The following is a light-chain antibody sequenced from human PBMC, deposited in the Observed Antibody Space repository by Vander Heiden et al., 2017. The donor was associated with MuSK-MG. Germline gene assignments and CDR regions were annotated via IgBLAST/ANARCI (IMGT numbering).Light chain of an antibody. J-gene: IGKJ4*01. V-gene: IGKV1-13*02. CDR3: QQFNSYSFT. CDR1: QSISSA. CDR2: DAS. Sequence: AIHRTPSPSSLSASVGDRVTITCRASQSISSALAWYQQKPGKAPKLLIYDASSLESGVPSRFSGSGSGTDFTLTISSLQPEDFATYYCQQFNSYSFTFGEGTKVEIK.